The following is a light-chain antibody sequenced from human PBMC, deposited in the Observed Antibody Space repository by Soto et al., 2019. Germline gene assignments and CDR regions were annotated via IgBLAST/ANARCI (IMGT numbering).Light chain of an antibody. J-gene: IGKJ1*01. CDR2: GAS. CDR3: QQYGSSPQT. V-gene: IGKV3-20*01. Sequence: EIVLTQSPDPLSLSPGERATLSCRSSQSVSSSYLAWYQQKPGQAPRLLIYGASSRATGIPDRFSGSGSGTDFTLTISRLEPEDVAVYYCQQYGSSPQTLGQGTKVDIK. CDR1: QSVSSSY.